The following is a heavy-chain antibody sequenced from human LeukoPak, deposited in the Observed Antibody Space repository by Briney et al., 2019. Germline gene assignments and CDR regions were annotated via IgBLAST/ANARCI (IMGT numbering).Heavy chain of an antibody. D-gene: IGHD6-19*01. CDR1: GFTFSSYA. CDR3: ARYSSGHFDY. Sequence: GRSLRLSCAASGFTFSSYAMHWVRQAPGKGLEWVAVISYDGSNKYYADSVKGRFTISRDNSKNTLYLQMNSLRAEDTAVYYCARYSSGHFDYWGQGTLVTVSS. V-gene: IGHV3-30-3*01. CDR2: ISYDGSNK. J-gene: IGHJ4*02.